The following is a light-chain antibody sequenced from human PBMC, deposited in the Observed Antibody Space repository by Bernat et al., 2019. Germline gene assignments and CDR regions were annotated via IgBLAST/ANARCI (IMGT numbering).Light chain of an antibody. CDR1: QVIGTY. J-gene: IGKJ5*01. CDR3: TQFDIFPIT. V-gene: IGKV1-9*01. Sequence: DIQLTQSPPFLSASVGDRVIITCRASQVIGTYLAWYQQKPGKAPDLLIYGASTLQYGVPSRFSGSGSGTELTLTIYNLQPEDCATYYCTQFDIFPITFGHATRLEIK. CDR2: GAS.